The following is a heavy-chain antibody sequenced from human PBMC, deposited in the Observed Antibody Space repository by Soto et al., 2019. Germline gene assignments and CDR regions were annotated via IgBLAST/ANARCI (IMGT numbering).Heavy chain of an antibody. CDR2: ISYDGSNK. CDR1: GFTFSSYG. D-gene: IGHD3-9*01. J-gene: IGHJ4*02. Sequence: GGSLRLSCAASGFTFSSYGMHWVRQAPGKGLEWVAVISYDGSNKYYADSVKGRFTISRDNSKNTLYLQMNSLRAEDTAVYYCAKDLENSYDIPLGYWGQGTLVTVSS. V-gene: IGHV3-30*18. CDR3: AKDLENSYDIPLGY.